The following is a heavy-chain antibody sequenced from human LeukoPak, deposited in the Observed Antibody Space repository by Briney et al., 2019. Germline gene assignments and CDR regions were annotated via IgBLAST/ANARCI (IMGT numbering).Heavy chain of an antibody. Sequence: PSETLSLTCSVSGGSISSSIHYWAWTRQPPGKGLEWLATISESGTTYYNPSLKSRVTISVDTSKNQFSLNQGSVTAADTAVYYCARYSGSYFDYWGQGALVTVSS. CDR3: ARYSGSYFDY. CDR2: ISESGTT. J-gene: IGHJ4*02. V-gene: IGHV4-39*01. CDR1: GGSISSSIHY. D-gene: IGHD6-19*01.